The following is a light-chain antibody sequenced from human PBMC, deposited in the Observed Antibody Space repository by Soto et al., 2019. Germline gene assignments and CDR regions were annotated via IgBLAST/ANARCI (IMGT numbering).Light chain of an antibody. V-gene: IGKV3-11*01. CDR1: QSVSSY. J-gene: IGKJ5*01. Sequence: EGVLTHSPATLSLSPWESATLPCRASQSVSSYLAWYQQKPGQAPRPLIYDASNRATGIPARFSGSGSGTDFTLTISSLEPEDFAVYYCQQRSNWPITFGQGTRLEIK. CDR2: DAS. CDR3: QQRSNWPIT.